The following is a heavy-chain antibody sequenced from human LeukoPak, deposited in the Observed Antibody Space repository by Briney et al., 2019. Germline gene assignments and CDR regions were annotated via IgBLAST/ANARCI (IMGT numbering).Heavy chain of an antibody. V-gene: IGHV1-18*01. Sequence: ASVKVSCKASGYTFTSYDINWVRQAPGQGLEWMGWISAYNGNTNYAQKLQGRVTMTTDTSTSTAYMELRSLRSDDTAVYYCARGYDFWSGYPNFDYWGQGTLVTVSS. CDR3: ARGYDFWSGYPNFDY. J-gene: IGHJ4*02. CDR1: GYTFTSYD. CDR2: ISAYNGNT. D-gene: IGHD3-3*01.